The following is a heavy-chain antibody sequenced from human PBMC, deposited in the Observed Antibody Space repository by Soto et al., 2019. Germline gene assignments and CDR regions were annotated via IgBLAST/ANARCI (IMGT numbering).Heavy chain of an antibody. CDR3: AHTVAYSSTWNYFDY. CDR1: GFSLSTSGVG. Sequence: SGPTLVNPTQTLTLTCTFSGFSLSTSGVGVGWIRQPPGKALEWLALIYWNDDKWYRPSLKSRLTVTKDTSKNQVVLTMANMDPVDSGTYYCAHTVAYSSTWNYFDYWGHGTPVTVSS. J-gene: IGHJ4*01. D-gene: IGHD6-13*01. V-gene: IGHV2-5*01. CDR2: IYWNDDK.